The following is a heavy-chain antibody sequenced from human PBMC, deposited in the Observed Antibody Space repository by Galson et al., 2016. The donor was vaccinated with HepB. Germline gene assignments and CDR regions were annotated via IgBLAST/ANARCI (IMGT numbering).Heavy chain of an antibody. CDR1: GFTFSSYA. Sequence: SLRLSCAASGFTFSSYAMSWVRQAPGKGLVWVSRINRDESSTSYADYVKGRFTISRDNAKNTLYLQMNSLRAEDTAVYYCARDPSYYSGMDVWGQGTTVTVSS. CDR3: ARDPSYYSGMDV. J-gene: IGHJ6*02. CDR2: INRDESST. V-gene: IGHV3-74*01.